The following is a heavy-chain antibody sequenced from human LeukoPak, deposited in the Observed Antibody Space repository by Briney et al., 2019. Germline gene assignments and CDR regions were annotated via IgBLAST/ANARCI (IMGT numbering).Heavy chain of an antibody. D-gene: IGHD2-2*01. J-gene: IGHJ5*02. Sequence: GGSLRLSCAASGFTFSSYAMSWVRQAPGKRLEGVSAISSNGAGTYYADSVKGRFTISRDNSKNTLYLQMNSLRAEDTAVYYCAKDVCSSTSCDVGSWGQGTLVTVSS. V-gene: IGHV3-23*01. CDR3: AKDVCSSTSCDVGS. CDR1: GFTFSSYA. CDR2: ISSNGAGT.